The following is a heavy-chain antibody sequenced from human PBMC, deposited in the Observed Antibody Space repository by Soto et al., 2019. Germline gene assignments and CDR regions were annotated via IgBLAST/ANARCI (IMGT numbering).Heavy chain of an antibody. Sequence: GSLTLSCAVSELTVTKNFMSWVRQAPGKGLEWVSGIYDDENTYYADSVRGRFAIPRDTAKNTLYLQMNSLRAEDTAVYYCARTRLYDASGYYYYYYGMDVWGQGTTVTVSS. D-gene: IGHD5-12*01. CDR2: IYDDENT. CDR3: ARTRLYDASGYYYYYYGMDV. J-gene: IGHJ6*02. V-gene: IGHV3-53*01. CDR1: ELTVTKNF.